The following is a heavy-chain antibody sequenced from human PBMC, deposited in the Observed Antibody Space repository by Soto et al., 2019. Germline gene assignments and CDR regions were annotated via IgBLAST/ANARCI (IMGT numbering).Heavy chain of an antibody. CDR2: ISWSSGSI. CDR1: GFTFDDYD. J-gene: IGHJ4*02. CDR3: TKARYDRSGIVDD. D-gene: IGHD3-22*01. Sequence: GGSLRLSCAASGFTFDDYDMHWVRQAPGKGLEWVSGISWSSGSIGYADSVKGRFTISRDNAKNSLYLQMNSLRVEDTALYYWTKARYDRSGIVDDWGQGTLVTVSS. V-gene: IGHV3-9*01.